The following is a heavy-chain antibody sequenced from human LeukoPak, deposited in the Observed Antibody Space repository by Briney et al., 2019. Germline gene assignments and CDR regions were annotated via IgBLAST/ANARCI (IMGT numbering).Heavy chain of an antibody. Sequence: SETLSLTCTVSGGSISSYYWSWIRQPPGKGLEWIGYIYYSGSTNYNPSLKSRVTISVDTSKNQFSLKLSSVTAADMAVYYCARSKGRDAFDIWGQGTMVTVSS. CDR2: IYYSGST. V-gene: IGHV4-59*08. CDR1: GGSISSYY. J-gene: IGHJ3*02. CDR3: ARSKGRDAFDI.